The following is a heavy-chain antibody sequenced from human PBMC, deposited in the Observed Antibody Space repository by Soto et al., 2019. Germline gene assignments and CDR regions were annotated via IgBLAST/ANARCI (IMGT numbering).Heavy chain of an antibody. CDR1: GFTFSSYA. D-gene: IGHD3-3*01. V-gene: IGHV3-23*01. CDR3: AKQQDRYYDFWSGYYTFDY. CDR2: ISGSGGST. Sequence: GGSLRLSCAASGFTFSSYAMSWVRQAPGKGLEWVSAISGSGGSTYYADSVKGRFTISRDNSKNTLYLQMNSLRAEDTAVYYCAKQQDRYYDFWSGYYTFDYWGQGTLVNVSS. J-gene: IGHJ4*02.